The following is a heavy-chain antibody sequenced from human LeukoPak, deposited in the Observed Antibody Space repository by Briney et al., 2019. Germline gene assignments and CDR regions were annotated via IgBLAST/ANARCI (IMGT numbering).Heavy chain of an antibody. D-gene: IGHD6-13*01. V-gene: IGHV3-21*01. Sequence: GGSLRLSCAASGFTFSSYSMNWVRQAPGKGLEWVSSISSSSSSYIYYADSVKGRFTISRDNAKNSLYLQMNSLRAEDTAVYYCARGIAAPDRGYYYMDVWGKGTTVTISS. J-gene: IGHJ6*03. CDR3: ARGIAAPDRGYYYMDV. CDR2: ISSSSSSYI. CDR1: GFTFSSYS.